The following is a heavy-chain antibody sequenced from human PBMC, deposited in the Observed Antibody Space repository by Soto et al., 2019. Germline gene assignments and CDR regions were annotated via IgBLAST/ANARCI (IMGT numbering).Heavy chain of an antibody. CDR1: GGTFSSYA. CDR3: ASRHHYYDFWSGYSAYNYYYGMDV. D-gene: IGHD3-3*01. V-gene: IGHV1-69*13. J-gene: IGHJ6*02. Sequence: ASVKVSCKASGGTFSSYAISWVRQAPGQGLEWMGGIIPIFGTANYAQKFQGRVTITADESTSTAYMELSSLRSEDTAVYYCASRHHYYDFWSGYSAYNYYYGMDVWGQGTTVTVSS. CDR2: IIPIFGTA.